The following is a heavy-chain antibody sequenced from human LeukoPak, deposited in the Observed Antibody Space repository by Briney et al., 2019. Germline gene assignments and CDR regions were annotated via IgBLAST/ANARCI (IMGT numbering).Heavy chain of an antibody. D-gene: IGHD6-19*01. V-gene: IGHV3-33*01. Sequence: PGGSLRLSCAASGFTFRSYGMHWVRQAPGKGLEWVAVIWYDGSNKYYADSVKGRFTISRDNSKSTLYLQMNSLRAEDTAVYYCARDREQCFDYWGQGTLVTVSS. CDR1: GFTFRSYG. J-gene: IGHJ4*02. CDR2: IWYDGSNK. CDR3: ARDREQCFDY.